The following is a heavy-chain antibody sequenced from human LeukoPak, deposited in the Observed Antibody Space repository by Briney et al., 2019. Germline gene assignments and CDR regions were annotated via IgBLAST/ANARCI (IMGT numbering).Heavy chain of an antibody. J-gene: IGHJ4*02. Sequence: GGSLRLSCAASGFTFSSYGMHWVRQAPGRGLEWVAIIWYDGSDKYYADSVKGRFTISRDNSKNTMYLQMNSLRAEDTAIYYCAKDRSERWLQVGHYLDSWGQGTLVTVSS. CDR2: IWYDGSDK. CDR1: GFTFSSYG. CDR3: AKDRSERWLQVGHYLDS. D-gene: IGHD5-24*01. V-gene: IGHV3-33*06.